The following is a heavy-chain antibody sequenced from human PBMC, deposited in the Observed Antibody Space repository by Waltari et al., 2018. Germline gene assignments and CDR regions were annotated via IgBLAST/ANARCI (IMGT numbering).Heavy chain of an antibody. Sequence: VRLVESGGGLVKPGGSLRLSCAASGFTFTDAWMSWVRQPPGKGLEWIGEINHSGSTNYNPSLKSRVTISVDTSKNQFSLKLSSVTAADTAVYYCARGGYCSSTSCPPSSHNWFDPWGQGTLVTVSS. CDR2: INHSGST. D-gene: IGHD2-2*01. CDR3: ARGGYCSSTSCPPSSHNWFDP. J-gene: IGHJ5*02. CDR1: GFTFTDAW. V-gene: IGHV4-34*01.